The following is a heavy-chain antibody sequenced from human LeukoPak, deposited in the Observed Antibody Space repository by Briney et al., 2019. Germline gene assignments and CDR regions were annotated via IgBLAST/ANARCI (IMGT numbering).Heavy chain of an antibody. J-gene: IGHJ4*02. D-gene: IGHD2-2*01. CDR1: GGTFSSYA. CDR2: IIPIFGTA. Sequence: GASVKVSCKASGGTFSSYAISWVRQAPGQGLEWMGGIIPIFGTANYAQKFQGRVTITADESTSTAYMELSSLRSEDTAVDYCARALFPYCSSTSCHSGYFDYWGQGTLVTVSS. CDR3: ARALFPYCSSTSCHSGYFDY. V-gene: IGHV1-69*13.